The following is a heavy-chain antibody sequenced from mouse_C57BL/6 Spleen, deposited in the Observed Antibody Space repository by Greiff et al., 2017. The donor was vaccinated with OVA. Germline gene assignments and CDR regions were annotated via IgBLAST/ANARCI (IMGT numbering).Heavy chain of an antibody. CDR3: TRASYYGSSFDY. V-gene: IGHV1-15*01. CDR1: GYTFTDYE. Sequence: LVESGAELVRPGASVTLSCKASGYTFTDYEMHWVKQTPVHGLEWIGAIDPETGGTAYNQKFKGKAILTADKSSSTAYMELRSLTSEDSAVYYCTRASYYGSSFDYWGQGTTLTVSS. D-gene: IGHD1-1*01. CDR2: IDPETGGT. J-gene: IGHJ2*01.